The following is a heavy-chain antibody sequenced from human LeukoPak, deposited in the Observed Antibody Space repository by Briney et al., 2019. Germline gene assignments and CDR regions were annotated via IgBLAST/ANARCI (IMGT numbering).Heavy chain of an antibody. Sequence: PGGSLRLFCEVSRLTFSNACIRWVRRAPGKGLEGGGRINRKTDGRTTDYAAHVKGRFTISRDDSQNTRYLQMNSLKTEDTAVYYCTTDVNGGLVEYYLYAFDIWGQGTMVTVSS. D-gene: IGHD3-10*01. J-gene: IGHJ3*02. CDR1: RLTFSNAC. CDR3: TTDVNGGLVEYYLYAFDI. CDR2: INRKTDGRTT. V-gene: IGHV3-15*01.